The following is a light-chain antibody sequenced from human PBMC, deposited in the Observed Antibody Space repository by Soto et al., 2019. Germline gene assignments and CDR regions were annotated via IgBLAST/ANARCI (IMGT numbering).Light chain of an antibody. Sequence: QSALTQPASMTGSPGQSITISCTGTSNDVGGYNYVSWYQQHPGKAPKLMIFEVSNRPSGVSNRFSGSKSGNTASLTISGLQAEDEAYYYCCSYTSTNSRGFGGGTKLTVL. CDR1: SNDVGGYNY. V-gene: IGLV2-14*01. J-gene: IGLJ3*02. CDR3: CSYTSTNSRG. CDR2: EVS.